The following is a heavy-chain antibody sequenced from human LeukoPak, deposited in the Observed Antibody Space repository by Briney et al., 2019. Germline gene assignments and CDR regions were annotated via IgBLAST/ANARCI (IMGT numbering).Heavy chain of an antibody. J-gene: IGHJ4*02. Sequence: ASVTVSCKASGYTFTSYHMHWVRQAPGQGLEWMGWINPNSGGTNYAQKFQGRVTMTRDTSISTAYMELSRLRSDDTAVYYCARASSGYYHIDYWGQGTLVTVSS. CDR1: GYTFTSYH. D-gene: IGHD3-22*01. V-gene: IGHV1-2*02. CDR2: INPNSGGT. CDR3: ARASSGYYHIDY.